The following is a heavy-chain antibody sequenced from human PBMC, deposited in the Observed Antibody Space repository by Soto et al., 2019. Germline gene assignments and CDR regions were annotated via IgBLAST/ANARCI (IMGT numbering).Heavy chain of an antibody. CDR3: AATAMVTGIFDY. V-gene: IGHV1-18*04. Sequence: ASVKVSCKASDYTFTSYGISWVRQAPGQGLEWMGWISAYNGNTNYAQKLQGRVTMTTDTSTSTAYMELRSLRSDDTAVYYCAATAMVTGIFDYWGQGTLVTVSS. CDR2: ISAYNGNT. D-gene: IGHD5-18*01. CDR1: DYTFTSYG. J-gene: IGHJ4*02.